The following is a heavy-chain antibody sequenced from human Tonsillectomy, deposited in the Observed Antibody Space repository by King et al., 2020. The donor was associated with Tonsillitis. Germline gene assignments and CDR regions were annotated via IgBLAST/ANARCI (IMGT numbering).Heavy chain of an antibody. CDR1: GFTFSSYA. CDR2: IRGSGGST. CDR3: AKVLSIAVAGKLDY. J-gene: IGHJ4*02. V-gene: IGHV3-23*04. D-gene: IGHD6-19*01. Sequence: VQLVESGGGLVQPGGSLRLSCAASGFTFSSYAMSLVRQAPGKGREWVSDIRGSGGSTYSADSVKGRLTISRDNSKNTLYLQMNSLKAEDTAVYYCAKVLSIAVAGKLDYWGQGTLVTVSS.